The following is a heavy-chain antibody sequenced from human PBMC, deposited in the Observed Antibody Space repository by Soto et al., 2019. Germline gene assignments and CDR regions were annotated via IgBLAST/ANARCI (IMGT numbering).Heavy chain of an antibody. CDR2: IIPSFGTA. Sequence: QVQLVQSGAEVKKPGSSVKVSCKTSGGTFTSHAINWVRQAPGQGLEWMGGIIPSFGTANYAQKFQGGVTLSADDSTDTAYIDLRGLRSEDTANHFCQDPTRHLVGRYYFYYGMDVWGQGTSITVSS. J-gene: IGHJ6*02. D-gene: IGHD2-8*02. CDR1: GGTFTSHA. CDR3: QDPTRHLVGRYYFYYGMDV. V-gene: IGHV1-69*12.